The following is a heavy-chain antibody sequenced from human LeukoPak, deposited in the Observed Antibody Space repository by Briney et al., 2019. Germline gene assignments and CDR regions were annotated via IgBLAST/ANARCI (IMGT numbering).Heavy chain of an antibody. CDR1: GGSVRSSTYY. Sequence: SETLSLTCSVSGGSVRSSTYYWSWIRQPPGKGPEWFGYIYYSGSTNYNPSLKSRVTISVDTSKTQFSLNLSSVTAADTAVYYCARSPGYSNSSPLDYWGQGTLVTVSS. CDR3: ARSPGYSNSSPLDY. CDR2: IYYSGST. D-gene: IGHD6-6*01. J-gene: IGHJ4*02. V-gene: IGHV4-61*01.